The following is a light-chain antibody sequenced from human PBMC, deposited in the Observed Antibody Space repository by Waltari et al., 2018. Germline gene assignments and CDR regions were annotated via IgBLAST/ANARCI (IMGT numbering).Light chain of an antibody. CDR1: QSFTRY. V-gene: IGKV3-20*01. Sequence: EIVLTQSPGTLSLSPGETATLSCRASQSFTRYLAWYQHKPGQAPRLLIYDASTRAAGIADRFSGSGFGTDFTLTISRLEPEDSAVYYCQHYVRLPVTFGQGTMVEI. CDR3: QHYVRLPVT. CDR2: DAS. J-gene: IGKJ1*01.